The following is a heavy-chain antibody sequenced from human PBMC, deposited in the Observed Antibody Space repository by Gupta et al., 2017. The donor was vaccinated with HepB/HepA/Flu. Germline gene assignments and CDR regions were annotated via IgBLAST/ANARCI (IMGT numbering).Heavy chain of an antibody. V-gene: IGHV3-74*01. CDR1: GFTFSSHW. J-gene: IGHJ4*02. CDR2: INNDATSP. Sequence: EVQLVESGGGLVQPGGFLRLSCAASGFTFSSHWVHWVRQAPGKGLVWVSRINNDATSPNFSVFFKGRFTTSRDNTKNTLFVQMNTLIPEDTAVYYCTRGMCIEGRSTIDYWGQGTLVTVSS. D-gene: IGHD6-6*01. CDR3: TRGMCIEGRSTIDY.